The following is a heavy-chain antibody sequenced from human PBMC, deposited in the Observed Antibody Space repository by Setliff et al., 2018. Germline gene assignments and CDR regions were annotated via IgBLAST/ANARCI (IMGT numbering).Heavy chain of an antibody. CDR1: GGSISSYY. CDR2: IYHNGNT. D-gene: IGHD3-10*01. V-gene: IGHV4-59*01. Sequence: SETLSLTCTVSGGSISSYYWSWIRQHPGKGLEWIGYIYHNGNTTFNPSLKTRVTMSVDPSKNQFALNLRSVTAADTAVYYCAASRAYTGAVEEWFLPKTFDFWGQGSPVTVSS. J-gene: IGHJ4*02. CDR3: AASRAYTGAVEEWFLPKTFDF.